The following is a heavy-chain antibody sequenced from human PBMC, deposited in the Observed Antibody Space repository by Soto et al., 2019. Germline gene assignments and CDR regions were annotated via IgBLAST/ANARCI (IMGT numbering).Heavy chain of an antibody. Sequence: SETLSLTCFVSGASISSTYWGWIRQPPGKGLEWIGSIYYSGYTYYNPSLKSRVTISVDTSKNQFSLKLSSVTAADTAVYYCARHNGPLYVGYYYDMDVWGQGTTVTVSS. CDR2: IYYSGYT. D-gene: IGHD3-16*01. V-gene: IGHV4-39*01. J-gene: IGHJ6*02. CDR3: ARHNGPLYVGYYYDMDV. CDR1: GASISSTY.